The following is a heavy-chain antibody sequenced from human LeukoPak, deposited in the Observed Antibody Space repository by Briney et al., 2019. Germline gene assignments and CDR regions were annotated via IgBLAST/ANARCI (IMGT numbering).Heavy chain of an antibody. D-gene: IGHD3-22*01. CDR3: AKEHYYDSSGYYSYY. J-gene: IGHJ4*02. CDR1: GFTFSSYG. CDR2: ISYDGSNK. V-gene: IGHV3-30*18. Sequence: PGGSLRLSCAASGFTFSSYGMHWVRQAPGKGLEWVAVISYDGSNKYYADSVKGRFTISRDNSKNTLYLQMNSLRAEDTAVYYCAKEHYYDSSGYYSYYWGQGTLVTVSS.